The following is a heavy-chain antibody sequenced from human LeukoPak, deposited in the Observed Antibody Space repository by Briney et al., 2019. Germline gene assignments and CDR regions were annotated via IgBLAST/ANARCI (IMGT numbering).Heavy chain of an antibody. CDR2: INPNSGGT. J-gene: IGHJ4*02. CDR3: ATTSGFWSGGGGI. D-gene: IGHD3-3*01. V-gene: IGHV1-2*02. Sequence: ASVKVSCKASGYTFTGYYIHWVRQAPGQGLEWMGWINPNSGGTKYEQKFQGRVTLTRDTSITTAYMDLSRLTFDDTAIYSCATTSGFWSGGGGIWGQGTLVTVSS. CDR1: GYTFTGYY.